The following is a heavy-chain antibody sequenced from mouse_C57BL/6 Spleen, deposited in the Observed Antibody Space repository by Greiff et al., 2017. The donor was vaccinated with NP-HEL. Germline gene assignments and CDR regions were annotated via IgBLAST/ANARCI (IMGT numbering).Heavy chain of an antibody. CDR3: ARENGDYAMDY. V-gene: IGHV1-81*01. CDR2: IYPRSGNT. J-gene: IGHJ4*01. Sequence: QVQLKESGAELARPGASVKLSCKASGYTFTSYGISWVKQRTGQGLEWIGEIYPRSGNTYYNEKFKGKATLTADKSSSTAYMELRSLTSEDSAVYFWARENGDYAMDYWGQGTSVTVSS. CDR1: GYTFTSYG.